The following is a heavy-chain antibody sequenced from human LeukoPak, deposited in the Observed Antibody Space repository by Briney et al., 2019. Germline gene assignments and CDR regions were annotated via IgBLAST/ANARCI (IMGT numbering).Heavy chain of an antibody. V-gene: IGHV3-23*01. J-gene: IGHJ4*02. CDR3: ANGGSFDY. Sequence: LSEGSLRLSCAASGFIFSNYAMTWVRQAPGKGLEWVSIIGGVSESFYYADSVKGRFTVSRDNSKDTLYLQINSLRVEDTAVYYCANGGSFDYWGQGTLVTVSS. CDR1: GFIFSNYA. CDR2: IGGVSESF. D-gene: IGHD1-26*01.